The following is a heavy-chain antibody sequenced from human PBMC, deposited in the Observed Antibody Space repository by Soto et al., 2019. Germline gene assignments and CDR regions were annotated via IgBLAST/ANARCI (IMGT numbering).Heavy chain of an antibody. V-gene: IGHV3-23*01. CDR2: ISGSGGST. J-gene: IGHJ4*02. CDR3: AKDSARLYYDFWSGYDHFDY. D-gene: IGHD3-3*01. CDR1: GFTFSSYA. Sequence: GGSLRFSCAASGFTFSSYAMSWVRQAPGKGLEWVSAISGSGGSTYYADSVKGRFTISRDNSKNTLYLQMNSLRAEDTAVYYCAKDSARLYYDFWSGYDHFDYWGQGTLVTVSS.